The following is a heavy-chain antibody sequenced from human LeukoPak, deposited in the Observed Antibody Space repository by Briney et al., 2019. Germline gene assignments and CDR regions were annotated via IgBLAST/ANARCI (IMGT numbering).Heavy chain of an antibody. CDR2: ISSSGSTI. CDR3: ARSLTIMAAAGTVRSYYYYYGMDV. J-gene: IGHJ6*02. CDR1: GFTFSDYY. Sequence: GGSLRLSCAASGFTFSDYYMSWIRQAPGKGLEWVSYISSSGSTIYYADSVKGRFTISRDNAKNSLYLQMNSLRAEDTAVYYCARSLTIMAAAGTVRSYYYYYGMDVWGQGTTVTVSS. V-gene: IGHV3-11*01. D-gene: IGHD6-13*01.